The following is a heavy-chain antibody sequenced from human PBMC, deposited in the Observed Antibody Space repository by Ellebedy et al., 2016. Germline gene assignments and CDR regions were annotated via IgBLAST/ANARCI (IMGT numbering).Heavy chain of an antibody. J-gene: IGHJ4*02. V-gene: IGHV1-2*04. CDR1: RYSFTGHY. D-gene: IGHD3-16*01. Sequence: ASVKVSXKASRYSFTGHYMHWVRQAPGQGLEWMGWINTNSGGINYAQKFQGWVTMTRDTSISTVYMELSRLRSDDTAVYYCARGTLRGLPFDYWGQGTLVTVSS. CDR2: INTNSGGI. CDR3: ARGTLRGLPFDY.